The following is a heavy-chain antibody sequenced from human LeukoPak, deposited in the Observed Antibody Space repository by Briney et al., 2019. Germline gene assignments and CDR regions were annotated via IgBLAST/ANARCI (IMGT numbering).Heavy chain of an antibody. V-gene: IGHV1-69*05. CDR1: GGTFSSYA. Sequence: SVKVSCKTSGGTFSSYAISWVRQAPGQGLEWMGGIIPIFGTANYAQKFQGRVTITTDESTSTAYMELSSLRSEDTAVYYCASLSSIAAYYYYYYMDVWGKGTTVTVSS. CDR3: ASLSSIAAYYYYYYMDV. CDR2: IIPIFGTA. D-gene: IGHD6-6*01. J-gene: IGHJ6*03.